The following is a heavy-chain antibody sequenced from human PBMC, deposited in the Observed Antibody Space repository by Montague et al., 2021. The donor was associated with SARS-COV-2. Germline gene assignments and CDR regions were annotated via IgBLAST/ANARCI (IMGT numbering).Heavy chain of an antibody. D-gene: IGHD3-10*01. CDR3: AHRAGKWFGESGKYYFDY. CDR2: XXWDDDK. CDR1: GFSLSTSGVG. V-gene: IGHV2-5*02. J-gene: IGHJ4*02. Sequence: PALVKPTQTLTLTCTFSGFSLSTSGVGVGWFRKPPGKALEWLALXXWDDDKHYSPSLKSRLTITKDTSNNQVVLTMTNMDPVDTATYYCAHRAGKWFGESGKYYFDYWGQGTLVTVSS.